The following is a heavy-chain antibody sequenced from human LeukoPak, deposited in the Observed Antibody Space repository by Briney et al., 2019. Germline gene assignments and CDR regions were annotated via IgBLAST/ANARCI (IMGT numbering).Heavy chain of an antibody. Sequence: SETLSLTCAVYGGSFSGYYWSWIRQPPGKGPEWIGEINHSGSTNYNPSLKSRVTISVDTSKNQFSLKLSSVTAADTAVYYCARGQGFWSGYYTTYWGQGTLVTVSS. CDR1: GGSFSGYY. J-gene: IGHJ4*02. CDR2: INHSGST. V-gene: IGHV4-34*01. D-gene: IGHD3-3*01. CDR3: ARGQGFWSGYYTTY.